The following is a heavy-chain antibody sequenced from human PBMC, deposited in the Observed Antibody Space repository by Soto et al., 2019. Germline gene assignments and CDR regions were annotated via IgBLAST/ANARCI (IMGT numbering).Heavy chain of an antibody. CDR2: ISGSGGST. Sequence: GGSLRLSCAASGFTFSSYAMSWVRQAPGKGLEWVSAISGSGGSTYYADSVKGRFTISRDNSKNTLYLQMNSLRAEDTAVYYCVKVSSKQLAPIYYFDYWGQGTLVTVSS. CDR1: GFTFSSYA. D-gene: IGHD6-6*01. CDR3: VKVSSKQLAPIYYFDY. J-gene: IGHJ4*02. V-gene: IGHV3-23*01.